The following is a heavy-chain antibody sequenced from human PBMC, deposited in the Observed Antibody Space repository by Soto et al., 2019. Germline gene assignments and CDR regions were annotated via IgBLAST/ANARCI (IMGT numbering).Heavy chain of an antibody. CDR1: GGSFSGYY. Sequence: SETLSLTCAVYGGSFSGYYWSWIRQPPGKGLEWIGEINRRVRTNYNPSLKSRVAISVDTSKNQFSLKLSSVTAADTAVYYCARHGEVYGMDVWGQGTTVTVSS. J-gene: IGHJ6*02. V-gene: IGHV4-34*01. D-gene: IGHD2-8*01. CDR2: INRRVRT. CDR3: ARHGEVYGMDV.